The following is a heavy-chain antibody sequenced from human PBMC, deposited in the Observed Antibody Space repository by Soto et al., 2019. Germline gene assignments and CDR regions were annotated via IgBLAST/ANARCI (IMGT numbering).Heavy chain of an antibody. CDR2: IIPIFGTA. D-gene: IGHD3-10*01. CDR1: GGTFSSYA. Sequence: QVQLVQSGAEVKKPGSSVKVSCKASGGTFSSYAISWVRQAPGQGLEWMGGIIPIFGTANYAQKFQGRVTITADKSTSTAYMELSSLRSEDAAVYYCARFPPEAPHSGSTSYYYYGMDVWGQGTTVTVSS. J-gene: IGHJ6*02. CDR3: ARFPPEAPHSGSTSYYYYGMDV. V-gene: IGHV1-69*06.